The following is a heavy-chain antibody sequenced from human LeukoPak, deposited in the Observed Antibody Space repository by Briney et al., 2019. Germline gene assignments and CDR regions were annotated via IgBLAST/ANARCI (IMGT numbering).Heavy chain of an antibody. CDR3: ARCGWYVQP. Sequence: SETMSLTCAGYGGSFSGYYWSWIRQPPGKGLEWIGEINHSGRTNYNPSLKSRVTISVDTSKNQCSLKLSSVTAADTALHYCARCGWYVQPGGQGTLVTVSS. D-gene: IGHD1-26*01. J-gene: IGHJ1*01. CDR2: INHSGRT. V-gene: IGHV4-34*01. CDR1: GGSFSGYY.